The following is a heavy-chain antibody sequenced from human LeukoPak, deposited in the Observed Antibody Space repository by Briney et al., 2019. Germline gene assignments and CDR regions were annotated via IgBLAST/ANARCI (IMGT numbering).Heavy chain of an antibody. CDR1: SYTFTSYG. Sequence: ASVKVSCKASSYTFTSYGISWVRQAPGQGLEWMGWISAYNGNTNYAQKLQGRVTMTTDTSTSTAYMELRSLRSDDTAVYYCARNTYYYDSSGYYPDYWGQGTLVTVSS. V-gene: IGHV1-18*01. CDR2: ISAYNGNT. CDR3: ARNTYYYDSSGYYPDY. J-gene: IGHJ4*02. D-gene: IGHD3-22*01.